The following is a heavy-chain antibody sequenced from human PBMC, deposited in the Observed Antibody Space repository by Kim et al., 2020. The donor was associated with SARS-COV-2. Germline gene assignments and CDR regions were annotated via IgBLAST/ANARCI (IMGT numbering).Heavy chain of an antibody. V-gene: IGHV4-59*01. CDR2: IYYSGST. CDR3: AREQGGTDYDILTGYEPTPWYFDL. D-gene: IGHD3-9*01. Sequence: SETLSLTCTVSGGSISSYYWSWIRQPPGKGLEWIGYIYYSGSTNYNPSLKSRVTISVDTSKNQFSLKLSSVTDADTAVYYCAREQGGTDYDILTGYEPTPWYFDLWGRGTLVTVSS. J-gene: IGHJ2*01. CDR1: GGSISSYY.